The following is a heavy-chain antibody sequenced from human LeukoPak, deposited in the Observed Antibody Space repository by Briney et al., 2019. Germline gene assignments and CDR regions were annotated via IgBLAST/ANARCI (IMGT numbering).Heavy chain of an antibody. Sequence: SETLSLTCTVSGGSISSYYWSWIRQPAGKGLEWIGRIYTSGSTNYNPSLKSRVTMSVDTSKNQFSLKLSSVTAADTAVYYCARGAVSIAVAGPLDAFDIWGQGTMVTVSS. J-gene: IGHJ3*02. CDR3: ARGAVSIAVAGPLDAFDI. D-gene: IGHD6-19*01. CDR1: GGSISSYY. CDR2: IYTSGST. V-gene: IGHV4-4*07.